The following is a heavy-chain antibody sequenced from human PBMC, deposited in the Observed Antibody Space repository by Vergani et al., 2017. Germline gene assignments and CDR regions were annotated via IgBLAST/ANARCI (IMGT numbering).Heavy chain of an antibody. J-gene: IGHJ6*02. CDR2: IKSKTDGGTT. D-gene: IGHD3-3*01. CDR3: TTDFAEVGEPYYDFWSGYRVYGMDV. CDR1: GFTFSNAW. V-gene: IGHV3-15*01. Sequence: EVQLVESGGGLVKPGGSLRLSCAASGFTFSNAWMSWVRQAPGKGLEWVGRIKSKTDGGTTDYAAPVKGRFTISRDDSKNTLYLQMNSLKTEDTAVYYCTTDFAEVGEPYYDFWSGYRVYGMDVWGQGTTVTVSS.